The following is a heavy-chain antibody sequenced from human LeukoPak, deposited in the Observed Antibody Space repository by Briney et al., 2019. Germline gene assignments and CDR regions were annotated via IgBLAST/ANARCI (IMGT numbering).Heavy chain of an antibody. CDR3: ARDPVAGTGTDT. J-gene: IGHJ5*02. V-gene: IGHV4-59*12. CDR2: VYYTATT. Sequence: PETLSLTCTVSGGSISSYYWSWIRQPPGKGLEWIATVYYTATTYSNPSLKSRVTISVDSSKNEVSLKVTSVTAADTAVYYCARDPVAGTGTDTWGQGTLVTVSS. CDR1: GGSISSYY. D-gene: IGHD6-13*01.